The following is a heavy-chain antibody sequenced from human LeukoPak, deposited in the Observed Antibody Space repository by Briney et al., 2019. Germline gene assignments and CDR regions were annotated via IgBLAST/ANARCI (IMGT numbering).Heavy chain of an antibody. Sequence: SVKVSCKASGGTFSSYAISWVRQAPGQGLEWMGRIIPILGIANYAQKFQGRVTITADRSTSTAYMELSSLRSEDTAVYYCARGDGYSTNFDYWGQGTLVTFSS. CDR3: ARGDGYSTNFDY. CDR2: IIPILGIA. J-gene: IGHJ4*02. V-gene: IGHV1-69*04. D-gene: IGHD5-24*01. CDR1: GGTFSSYA.